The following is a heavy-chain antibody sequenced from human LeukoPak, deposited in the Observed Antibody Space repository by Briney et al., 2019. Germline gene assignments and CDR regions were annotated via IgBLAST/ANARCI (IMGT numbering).Heavy chain of an antibody. J-gene: IGHJ4*02. V-gene: IGHV1-18*01. CDR3: ARDHHYDSSGYYFSFDY. CDR1: GYTFTSYG. D-gene: IGHD3-22*01. Sequence: ASVKVSCKASGYTFTSYGISWVRQAPGQGLEWMGWISAYNGNTNYAQKLQGRVTMTTDTSTSTAYMELRRLRSDDTAVYYCARDHHYDSSGYYFSFDYWGQGTLVTVSS. CDR2: ISAYNGNT.